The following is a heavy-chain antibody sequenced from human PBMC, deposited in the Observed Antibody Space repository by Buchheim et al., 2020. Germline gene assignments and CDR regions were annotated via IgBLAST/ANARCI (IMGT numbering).Heavy chain of an antibody. V-gene: IGHV1-2*04. D-gene: IGHD6-19*01. Sequence: QVQLVQSGAEVKKPGASVKVSCKASGYTFTGYYMHWVRQAPGQGLEWMGWINPNSGGTNYAQKFQGWVTMTRDMSISTAYMELSRLRSDDTAVYYCARAAGSAVAGTGEVYYYYGMDVWGQGTT. CDR1: GYTFTGYY. CDR3: ARAAGSAVAGTGEVYYYYGMDV. CDR2: INPNSGGT. J-gene: IGHJ6*02.